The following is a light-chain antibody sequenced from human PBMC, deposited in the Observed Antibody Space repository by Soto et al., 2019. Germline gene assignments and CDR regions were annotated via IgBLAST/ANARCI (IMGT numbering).Light chain of an antibody. CDR2: AAS. J-gene: IGKJ3*01. V-gene: IGKV1-27*01. CDR3: QKYNGAPFT. CDR1: QGIANY. Sequence: DIQMTQSPSSLSASVGDRVTITCRASQGIANYLAWYQQKPGKVPKLLIYAASTLEPGVPSRVSGSGFGTDFTLSISSLQPEDFETYYCQKYNGAPFTVGPGTKVDIK.